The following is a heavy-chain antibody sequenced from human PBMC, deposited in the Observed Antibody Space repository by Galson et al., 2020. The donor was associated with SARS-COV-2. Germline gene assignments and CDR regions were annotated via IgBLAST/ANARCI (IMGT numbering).Heavy chain of an antibody. D-gene: IGHD6-13*01. V-gene: IGHV4-31*03. J-gene: IGHJ6*02. CDR1: GGSISSGGYY. Sequence: SETLSLTCTVSGGSISSGGYYWSWIRQHPGKGLEWIGYIYYSGSTYYNPSLKSRVTISVDTSKNQFSLKLSSVTAADTAEYYCAREEMEQQLPLYGMDVWGQGTTVTVSS. CDR3: AREEMEQQLPLYGMDV. CDR2: IYYSGST.